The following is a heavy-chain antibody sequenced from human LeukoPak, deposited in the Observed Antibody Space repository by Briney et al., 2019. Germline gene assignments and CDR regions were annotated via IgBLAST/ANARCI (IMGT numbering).Heavy chain of an antibody. CDR1: GYTFTSHG. Sequence: ASVKVSCKASGYTFTSHGISWVRQAPGQGLEWMGWISGYNGNTNYAQKFQGRVTMTRDTSISTAYMELSRLRSDDTAVYYCARDTPPSSSSKAWWFDPWGQGTLVTVSS. D-gene: IGHD6-6*01. CDR2: ISGYNGNT. J-gene: IGHJ5*02. CDR3: ARDTPPSSSSKAWWFDP. V-gene: IGHV1-18*01.